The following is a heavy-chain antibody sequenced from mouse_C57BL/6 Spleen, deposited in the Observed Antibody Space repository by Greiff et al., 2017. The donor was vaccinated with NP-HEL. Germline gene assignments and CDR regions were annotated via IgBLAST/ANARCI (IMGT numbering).Heavy chain of an antibody. V-gene: IGHV5-4*01. D-gene: IGHD2-4*01. Sequence: EVQGVESGGGLVKPGGSLKLSCAASGFTFSSYAMSWVRQTPEKRLEWVATISDGGSYTYSPDNVKGRFTISRDNAKNNLYLQMSHLKSEGTGMYYCAISTMITWYFDGWGTGTTVTVSS. CDR3: AISTMITWYFDG. CDR2: ISDGGSYT. J-gene: IGHJ1*03. CDR1: GFTFSSYA.